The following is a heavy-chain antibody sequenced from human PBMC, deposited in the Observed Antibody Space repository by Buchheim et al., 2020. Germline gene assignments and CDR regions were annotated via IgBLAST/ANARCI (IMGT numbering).Heavy chain of an antibody. J-gene: IGHJ4*02. CDR3: ARDGGYQLLPDDY. Sequence: EVQLVESGGGFVQPGGSVRLSCAASGFIFSTYTLNWVRQAPGKGLEWLSYIPFTGNYVLYADSVKGRFTVSRDNSKTTLYLQMNSLRAEDTAVYYCARDGGYQLLPDDYWGQGTL. V-gene: IGHV3-48*01. CDR1: GFIFSTYT. CDR2: IPFTGNYV. D-gene: IGHD2-2*01.